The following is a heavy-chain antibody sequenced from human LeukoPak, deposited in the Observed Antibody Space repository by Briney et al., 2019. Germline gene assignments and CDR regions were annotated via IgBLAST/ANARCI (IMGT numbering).Heavy chain of an antibody. V-gene: IGHV1-18*01. Sequence: ASVKVSCKATGYTFNTFGISWVRQAPGQGLEWLGWISPYTSNTEYAQKLHLQGRVTLTTDTSTTTVFMELRSLRSDDTAVYYCARDCEHWGSGSYIGDYWGQGTLVTVSS. CDR1: GYTFNTFG. D-gene: IGHD3-10*01. CDR3: ARDCEHWGSGSYIGDY. J-gene: IGHJ4*02. CDR2: ISPYTSNT.